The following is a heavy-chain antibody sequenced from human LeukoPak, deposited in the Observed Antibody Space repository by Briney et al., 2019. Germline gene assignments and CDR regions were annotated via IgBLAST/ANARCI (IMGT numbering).Heavy chain of an antibody. Sequence: GGSLRLSCAASGFTFSSYWMSWVRQAPGKGLEWVSSVSTGSNYIYYADSVKGRFTISRDNDKNSLYLQMNSLRAEDTAVYYCASLSRSGTQTLDYWGQGTLVTVSS. V-gene: IGHV3-21*04. D-gene: IGHD3-10*01. CDR1: GFTFSSYW. J-gene: IGHJ4*02. CDR3: ASLSRSGTQTLDY. CDR2: VSTGSNYI.